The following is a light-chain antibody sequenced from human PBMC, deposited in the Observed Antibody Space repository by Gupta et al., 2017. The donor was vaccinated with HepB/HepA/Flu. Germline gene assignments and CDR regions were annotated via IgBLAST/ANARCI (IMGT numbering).Light chain of an antibody. CDR1: ASNITVNY. Sequence: QSVLPQPPSASGPPGQRVTISCSGGASNITVNYVNWYQQFPGPAPKLLIYSNDRRPSGVPDRFSGSKSGTSASLSIIGLQAEDEADYYCAALDDSRDGWVFGEGTKLTVL. V-gene: IGLV1-44*01. CDR3: AALDDSRDGWV. CDR2: SND. J-gene: IGLJ3*02.